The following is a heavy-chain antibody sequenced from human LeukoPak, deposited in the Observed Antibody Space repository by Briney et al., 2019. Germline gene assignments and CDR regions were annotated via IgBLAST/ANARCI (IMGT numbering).Heavy chain of an antibody. V-gene: IGHV4-34*01. CDR1: GGSFSGYY. J-gene: IGHJ4*02. CDR2: INHSGST. CDR3: ASQDGHGLGYFGY. D-gene: IGHD3-16*01. Sequence: SETLSLTCAVYGGSFSGYYWSWIRQPPGKGLEWIGEINHSGSTNYNPSLKSRVTISVDTSKNQFSLKLSSVTAADTAVYYCASQDGHGLGYFGYWGQGTLVTVSS.